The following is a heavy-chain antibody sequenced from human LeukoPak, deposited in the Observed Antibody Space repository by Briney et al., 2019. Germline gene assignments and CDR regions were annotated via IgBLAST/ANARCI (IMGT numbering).Heavy chain of an antibody. D-gene: IGHD3-22*01. Sequence: SETLSLTCAVYGGSFSGYYWSWIRQPPGKGLEWIGSSHHGGNTYYHPSLKSRVTISIDTSKNQFSLNLYSVTAADTAVYYCARWLGNGFDMWGQGTVVTVSS. J-gene: IGHJ3*02. V-gene: IGHV4-34*01. CDR1: GGSFSGYY. CDR3: ARWLGNGFDM. CDR2: SHHGGNT.